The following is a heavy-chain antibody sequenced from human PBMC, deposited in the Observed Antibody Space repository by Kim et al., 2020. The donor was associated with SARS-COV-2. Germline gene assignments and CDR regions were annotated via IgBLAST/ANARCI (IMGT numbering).Heavy chain of an antibody. CDR1: GGSITSTTDF. CDR2: MYNSGNT. CDR3: ARGPSVGGRRDPFDI. Sequence: SETLSLTCSVSGGSITSTTDFGGWIRQPPGKGLEWVGSMYNSGNTYYNPSLKSRVTISGSTSNNEFSLTLTSVTAADTAVYYCARGPSVGGRRDPFDIWG. J-gene: IGHJ3*02. V-gene: IGHV4-39*07. D-gene: IGHD3-3*01.